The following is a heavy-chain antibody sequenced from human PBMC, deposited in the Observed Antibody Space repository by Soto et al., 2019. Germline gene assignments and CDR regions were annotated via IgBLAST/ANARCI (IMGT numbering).Heavy chain of an antibody. CDR2: ISHTGTT. J-gene: IGHJ6*02. CDR1: GFPISSPYS. V-gene: IGHV4-38-2*01. CDR3: ANVNMVIRESDQFCVDV. D-gene: IGHD2-21*01. Sequence: SETLSLTCLVSGFPISSPYSWGWIRQPPGKGLEWIGSISHTGTTSYSPSLTSRVSISVDTSKNQVSLKLTSVTAADTAVYFCANVNMVIRESDQFCVDVWGHGTMVTVSS.